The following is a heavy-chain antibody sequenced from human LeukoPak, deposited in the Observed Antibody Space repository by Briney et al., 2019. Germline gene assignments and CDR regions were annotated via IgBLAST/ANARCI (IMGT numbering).Heavy chain of an antibody. CDR3: ARGQRKSDY. J-gene: IGHJ4*02. D-gene: IGHD1-1*01. CDR2: IYYSGST. Sequence: SETLSLTCTVSGGSISSYYWSWIRQPPGKGLEWIGYIYYSGSTNHNPSLKSRVTISVDTSKNQFSLKLSSVTAADTAVYYCARGQRKSDYWGQGTLVTVSS. V-gene: IGHV4-59*01. CDR1: GGSISSYY.